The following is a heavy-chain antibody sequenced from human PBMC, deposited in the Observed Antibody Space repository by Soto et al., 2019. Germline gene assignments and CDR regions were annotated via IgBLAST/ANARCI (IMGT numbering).Heavy chain of an antibody. J-gene: IGHJ3*02. CDR2: MSHSGGT. CDR3: ARVERGTATTVVDAFDI. V-gene: IGHV4-34*01. CDR1: GGFVSSGSYY. Sequence: QVQLQQWGAGLLKPSETLSLTCAVYGGFVSSGSYYWSWIRQPPGKGLEWIGEMSHSGGTHFNPSLKSRVIISVDTPKNQFSLKMSSVTAADTALYYCARVERGTATTVVDAFDIWGPGSMVTFSS. D-gene: IGHD1-1*01.